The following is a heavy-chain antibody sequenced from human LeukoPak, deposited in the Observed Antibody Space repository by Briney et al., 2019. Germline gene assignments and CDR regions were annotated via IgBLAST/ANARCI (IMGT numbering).Heavy chain of an antibody. CDR2: ISTSGST. CDR3: ARHDEGSGWYRSYIDL. Sequence: PSETLSLTCTVSGVSISSYYCSWIRQPPGKGLEWIGYISTSGSTDYSPSLKSRVTISVDRSKNQCSLNLSSVTAADTVVYYCARHDEGSGWYRSYIDLWGRGTLVIVSS. J-gene: IGHJ2*01. CDR1: GVSISSYY. D-gene: IGHD6-19*01. V-gene: IGHV4-4*09.